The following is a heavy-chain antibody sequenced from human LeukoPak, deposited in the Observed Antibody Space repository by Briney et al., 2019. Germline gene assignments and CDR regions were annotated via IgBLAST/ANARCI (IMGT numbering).Heavy chain of an antibody. Sequence: PGGSLRLSCAASGFTFSSYWMHWVRHAPGKGLVWVSRINSDGSSTSYADSVKGRFTISRDIAKNTLYLQMNSLRAEDTAVYYCARDLRRDGYKDAFDIWGQGTMVTVSS. J-gene: IGHJ3*02. V-gene: IGHV3-74*01. CDR1: GFTFSSYW. CDR2: INSDGSST. CDR3: ARDLRRDGYKDAFDI. D-gene: IGHD5-24*01.